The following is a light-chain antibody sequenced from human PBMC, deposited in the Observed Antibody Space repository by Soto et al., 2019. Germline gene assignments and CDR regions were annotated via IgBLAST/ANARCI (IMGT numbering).Light chain of an antibody. CDR3: QQYGNSPPYS. V-gene: IGKV3-20*01. CDR2: ATS. CDR1: QSVSTTY. Sequence: EIVLTQSPGSLSLSPGEGATLSCRASQSVSTTYLAWYQLKPGQAPRLVIYATSSRAAGIPDRFRGSGSGTEFPLIISSLEPEDVGVYFCQQYGNSPPYSFGQGTKLEIK. J-gene: IGKJ2*03.